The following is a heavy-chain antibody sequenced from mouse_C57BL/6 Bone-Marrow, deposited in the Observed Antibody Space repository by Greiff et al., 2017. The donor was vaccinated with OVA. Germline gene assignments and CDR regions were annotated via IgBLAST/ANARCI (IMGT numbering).Heavy chain of an antibody. J-gene: IGHJ2*01. D-gene: IGHD3-2*02. CDR2: LHPSDSDT. Sequence: QVQLQQPGAELVKPGASVKVSCKASGYTFTSYWMHWVKQRPGQGLEWIGRLHPSDSDTNYNQKFKGKATLTVDKSSSTAYMQLSSLTSEDSAVYYCEIVRQLRSLDYWGQGTTLTVSS. CDR3: EIVRQLRSLDY. CDR1: GYTFTSYW. V-gene: IGHV1-74*01.